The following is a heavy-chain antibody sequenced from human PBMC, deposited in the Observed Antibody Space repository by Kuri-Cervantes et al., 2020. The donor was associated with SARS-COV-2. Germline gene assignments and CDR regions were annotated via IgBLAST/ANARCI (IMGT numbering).Heavy chain of an antibody. Sequence: GGSLRLSCEGSGFTFSDYYMSWVRQAPGKGLEWLSNISPSMAHTYYADSVRGRFTISRDNAKNSLYLQMTGLRVDDTAVYYCARGLGAVSTVDFYFCLDVWGQGTTVTVSS. CDR2: ISPSMAHT. CDR3: ARGLGAVSTVDFYFCLDV. CDR1: GFTFSDYY. J-gene: IGHJ6*02. D-gene: IGHD3-16*01. V-gene: IGHV3-11*06.